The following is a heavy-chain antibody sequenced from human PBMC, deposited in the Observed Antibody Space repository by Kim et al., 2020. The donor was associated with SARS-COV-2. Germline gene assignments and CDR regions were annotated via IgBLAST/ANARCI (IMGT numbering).Heavy chain of an antibody. D-gene: IGHD2-15*01. CDR3: ARVSPYCRGGSCPDY. V-gene: IGHV1-8*01. J-gene: IGHJ4*02. Sequence: ASVKVSCKASGYTFTSYDINWVRQATGQGLEWMGWMNPNSGNTGYAQKFQGRVTMTRNTSISTANMELSSLRSEDTAVYYCARVSPYCRGGSCPDYWGQGTLVTVSS. CDR2: MNPNSGNT. CDR1: GYTFTSYD.